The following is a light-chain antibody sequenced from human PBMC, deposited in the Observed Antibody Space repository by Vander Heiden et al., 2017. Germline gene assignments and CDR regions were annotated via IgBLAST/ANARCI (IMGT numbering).Light chain of an antibody. CDR3: QQRYSSPRIT. CDR1: QSSDNF. J-gene: IGKJ5*01. Sequence: DIQLPRSPSSLSASVGDRATIPCRARQSSDNFLTWSQQKPGKDPKHLIDAASKLESGVPSRCSGSGSGTHFSTTISSLQPEESATYFCQQRYSSPRITFGVGTRLEIE. CDR2: AAS. V-gene: IGKV1-39*01.